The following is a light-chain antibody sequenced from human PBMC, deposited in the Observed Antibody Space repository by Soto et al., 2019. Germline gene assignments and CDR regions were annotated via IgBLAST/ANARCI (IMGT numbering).Light chain of an antibody. V-gene: IGKV3-15*01. CDR1: QSVSSN. CDR2: GAS. J-gene: IGKJ1*01. Sequence: EIVMTQSPAPLSVSPGERATLSCRASQSVSSNLAWYQQKPGQAPRLLIYGASTRATGIPARFSGSGSGTECTLTISSLQSEDVAVYYCQQYNNWPWTLSQGTKVDIK. CDR3: QQYNNWPWT.